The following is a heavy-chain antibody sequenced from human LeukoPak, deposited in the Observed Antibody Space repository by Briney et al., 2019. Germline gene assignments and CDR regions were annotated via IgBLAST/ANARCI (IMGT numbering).Heavy chain of an antibody. CDR1: GYSFTSYW. J-gene: IGHJ6*02. V-gene: IGHV5-51*01. CDR2: TYPGDSDT. Sequence: GESLKISCKGSGYSFTSYWIGWVRQMPGKGLEWMGITYPGDSDTRYSPSFQGQVTISADKSISTAYLQWSSLKASDTAMYYCARHTPRSYDFWSGYYRGYYGMDVWGQGTTVTVSS. CDR3: ARHTPRSYDFWSGYYRGYYGMDV. D-gene: IGHD3-3*01.